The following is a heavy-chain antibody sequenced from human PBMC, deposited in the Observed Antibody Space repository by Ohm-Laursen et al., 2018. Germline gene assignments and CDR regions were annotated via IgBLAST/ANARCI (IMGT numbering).Heavy chain of an antibody. J-gene: IGHJ6*02. CDR2: ISSSGSTI. CDR3: ARDLGYCSGGSCRYYYYYGMDV. V-gene: IGHV3-11*01. CDR1: GFTFSDYY. D-gene: IGHD2-15*01. Sequence: SLRLSCAASGFTFSDYYVSWIRQAPGKGLEWVSYISSSGSTIYYADSVKGRFTISRDNAKNSLYLQMNSLRAEDTAVYYCARDLGYCSGGSCRYYYYYGMDVWGQGTTVTVSS.